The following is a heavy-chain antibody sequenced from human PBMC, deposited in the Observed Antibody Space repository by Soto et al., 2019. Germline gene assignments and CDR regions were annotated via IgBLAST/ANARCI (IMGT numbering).Heavy chain of an antibody. J-gene: IGHJ6*03. V-gene: IGHV1-69*02. CDR2: IIPILGIA. CDR3: ARGVYFDFWSGYRNPYYYYHYMDV. D-gene: IGHD3-3*01. CDR1: GGTFSSYT. Sequence: SVKVSCKASGGTFSSYTISWVRQAPGQGLEWMGRIIPILGIANYAQKFQGRVTITADKSTSTVYMELSSLRSEDTAVYYCARGVYFDFWSGYRNPYYYYHYMDVWGKGNTVTVSS.